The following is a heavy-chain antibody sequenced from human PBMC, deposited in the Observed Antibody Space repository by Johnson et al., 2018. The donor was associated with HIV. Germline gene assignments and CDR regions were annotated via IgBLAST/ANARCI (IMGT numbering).Heavy chain of an antibody. D-gene: IGHD3-16*01. CDR2: ISGSGGST. CDR1: GFTFSSYA. J-gene: IGHJ3*01. V-gene: IGHV3-23*04. Sequence: VQLVESGGGVVQPGRSLRLSCAASGFTFSSYAMSWVRQAPGKGLEWVSAISGSGGSTYYADSVKGRFTISRDNAKNSLYLQMNSLRAEDTALYYCALERGGDSAFDFWGQGTMVTVSS. CDR3: ALERGGDSAFDF.